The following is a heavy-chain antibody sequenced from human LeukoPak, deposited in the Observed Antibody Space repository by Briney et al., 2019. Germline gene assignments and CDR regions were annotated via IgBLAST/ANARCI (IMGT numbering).Heavy chain of an antibody. D-gene: IGHD1-26*01. CDR3: AGLVGRYSSGLYYYYFDY. J-gene: IGHJ4*02. Sequence: PSGTLSLTCTVSGDSINSLDLWSWVRPPPGKGLEWIGEMYLSGTTHSNPSVKSRVTISIDKSKNQFFLNLSSVTAADTAVYYCAGLVGRYSSGLYYYYFDYWGQGTLATVSS. CDR2: MYLSGTT. V-gene: IGHV4-4*02. CDR1: GDSINSLDL.